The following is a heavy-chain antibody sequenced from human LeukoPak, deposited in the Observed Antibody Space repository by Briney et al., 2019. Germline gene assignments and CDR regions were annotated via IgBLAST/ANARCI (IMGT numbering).Heavy chain of an antibody. CDR1: DDSISDYY. V-gene: IGHV4-59*08. J-gene: IGHJ1*01. D-gene: IGHD3-22*01. CDR3: ARHYYDSSGYSHAEYFQH. CDR2: IYYSGST. Sequence: PSETLSLTCTVADDSISDYYWSWIRQPPGKGLEWIGYIYYSGSTNYNPSLKSRVTISVDTSKNQFSLKLSSVTAADTAVYYCARHYYDSSGYSHAEYFQHWGQGTLVTVSS.